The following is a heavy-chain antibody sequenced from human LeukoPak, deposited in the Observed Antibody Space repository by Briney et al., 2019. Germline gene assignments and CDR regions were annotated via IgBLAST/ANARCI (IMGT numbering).Heavy chain of an antibody. D-gene: IGHD3-22*01. J-gene: IGHJ5*02. CDR2: INPNSGGT. V-gene: IGHV1-2*02. CDR1: GHTFTGYY. CDR3: AILRYYYDSSGYPP. Sequence: ASVKVSCKASGHTFTGYYMHWVRQAPGQGLEWMGWINPNSGGTNYAQKFQGRVTMTRDTSISTAYMELSRLRSDDTAVYYCAILRYYYDSSGYPPWGQGTLVTVSS.